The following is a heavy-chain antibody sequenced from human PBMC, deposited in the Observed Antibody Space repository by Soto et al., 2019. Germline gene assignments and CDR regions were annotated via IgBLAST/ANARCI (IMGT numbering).Heavy chain of an antibody. CDR3: ARGVRYYYGSGSYYPL. J-gene: IGHJ4*02. CDR2: INHSGST. CDR1: GGSFSGYY. Sequence: SETLSLTCAVYGGSFSGYYWSWIRQPPGKGLEWIGEINHSGSTNYNPSLKSRVTISVDTSKNQFSLKLSSVTAADTAVYYCARGVRYYYGSGSYYPLWGQGTLVTVSS. V-gene: IGHV4-34*01. D-gene: IGHD3-10*01.